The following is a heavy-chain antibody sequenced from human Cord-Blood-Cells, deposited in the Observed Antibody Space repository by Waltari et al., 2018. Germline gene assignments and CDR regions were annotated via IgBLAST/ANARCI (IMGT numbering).Heavy chain of an antibody. CDR2: IYTSGST. CDR3: ARVGTTVTTYYYYYGMDV. CDR1: GGSISSGSYY. V-gene: IGHV4-61*09. Sequence: VQLQESGPGLVKPSQTLSLTCTVSGGSISSGSYYWSWIRQPAGKGLEWIGYIYTSGSTNYNPSLKCRVTISVDTSKNQFSLKLSSVTAADTAVYYCARVGTTVTTYYYYYGMDVWGEGTTVTVSS. D-gene: IGHD4-17*01. J-gene: IGHJ6*04.